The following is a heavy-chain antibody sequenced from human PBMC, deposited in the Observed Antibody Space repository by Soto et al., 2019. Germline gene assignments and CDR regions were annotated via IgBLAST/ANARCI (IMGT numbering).Heavy chain of an antibody. CDR2: INTDGSGT. D-gene: IGHD4-17*01. CDR1: GFSFRDFW. Sequence: GGSLRLSCAASGFSFRDFWMHWVRQVPGKGLVWVSRINTDGSGTSYADSGRGRFTISRDNAKNTVFLQMNSLRVDDTAMYYCTNYGDSMWGWGQGTLVTVSS. V-gene: IGHV3-74*01. J-gene: IGHJ4*02. CDR3: TNYGDSMWG.